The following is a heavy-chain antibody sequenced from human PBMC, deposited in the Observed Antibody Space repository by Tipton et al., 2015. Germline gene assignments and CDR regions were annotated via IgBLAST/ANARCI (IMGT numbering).Heavy chain of an antibody. CDR3: ARDHRLGAFDI. CDR2: IYYSGST. J-gene: IGHJ3*02. D-gene: IGHD6-25*01. Sequence: TLSLTCTVSGGSISRGRYYWSWIRQHPGKGLEWIGFIYYSGSTNYNPSLKSRVTMSVDTSKNQFSLKLSSVTAADTAVYYCARDHRLGAFDIWGQGAMVTVSS. V-gene: IGHV4-61*01. CDR1: GGSISRGRYY.